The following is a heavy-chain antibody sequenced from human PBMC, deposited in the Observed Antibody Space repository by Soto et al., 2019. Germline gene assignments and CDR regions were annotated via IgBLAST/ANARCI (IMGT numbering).Heavy chain of an antibody. Sequence: SETLSLTCTVSGGSISSYYWSWIRQPPGKGLEWIGYIYYSGSTNYNPSLKSRVTISVDTSKNQLSLKLGSVTAADTAVYYCARQYGYYFDYWGQGTLVTVSS. CDR1: GGSISSYY. V-gene: IGHV4-59*08. CDR3: ARQYGYYFDY. D-gene: IGHD4-17*01. CDR2: IYYSGST. J-gene: IGHJ4*02.